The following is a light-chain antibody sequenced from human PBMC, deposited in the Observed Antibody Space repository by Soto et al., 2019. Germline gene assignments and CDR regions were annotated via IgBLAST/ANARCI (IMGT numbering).Light chain of an antibody. CDR3: SSYTSSSTL. V-gene: IGLV2-14*01. J-gene: IGLJ1*01. CDR1: SSDVGGYNY. CDR2: EVS. Sequence: QSALTQPASVSGSPGQSITISCTGTSSDVGGYNYVSWHQLHPGKAPKLMVYEVSNRPSGVSNRFSGSKSGNTASLTISGLQTEDEADYYCSSYTSSSTLFGTGTKLTVL.